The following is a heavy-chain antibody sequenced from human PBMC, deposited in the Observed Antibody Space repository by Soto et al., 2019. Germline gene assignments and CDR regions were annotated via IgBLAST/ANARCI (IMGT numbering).Heavy chain of an antibody. D-gene: IGHD3-3*01. CDR3: ARTYYDFWSGYHSYGYFDL. V-gene: IGHV3-74*01. Sequence: EVQLVESGGGLVQPGGSLRLSCAASGFTFSSYWMHWVRQAPGKGLVWVSRINSDGSSTSYADSVKGRFTISRDNAKNTLYLQMNSLRAEDTALYYCARTYYDFWSGYHSYGYFDLWGRGTLVTVSS. CDR2: INSDGSST. J-gene: IGHJ2*01. CDR1: GFTFSSYW.